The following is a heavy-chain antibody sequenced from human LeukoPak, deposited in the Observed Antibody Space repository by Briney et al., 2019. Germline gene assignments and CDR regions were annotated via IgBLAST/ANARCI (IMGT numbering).Heavy chain of an antibody. J-gene: IGHJ4*02. Sequence: PGGSLRLSCAASGFTFSTYWMSWVRQAPGKGLEWVAVIWYDGSNKYYADSVKGRFTISRDNSKNTLYLQMNSLRAEDTAVYYCARSPRSAAGHFDYWGQGTLVTVSS. CDR2: IWYDGSNK. CDR1: GFTFSTYW. D-gene: IGHD6-13*01. V-gene: IGHV3-33*08. CDR3: ARSPRSAAGHFDY.